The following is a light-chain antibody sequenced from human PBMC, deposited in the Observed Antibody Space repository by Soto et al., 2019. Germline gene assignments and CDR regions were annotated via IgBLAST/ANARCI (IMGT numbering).Light chain of an antibody. CDR2: EVS. Sequence: QSALTQPASVSASPGQSITISCTGTSSDVGGYNSVSWYQQHPGKAPKLMIFEVSLRPSGVSNRFSASKSGNTASLTISGLRAEDEADYYCSSFTTTSTRVFGGGTKLTVL. CDR3: SSFTTTSTRV. J-gene: IGLJ3*02. CDR1: SSDVGGYNS. V-gene: IGLV2-14*01.